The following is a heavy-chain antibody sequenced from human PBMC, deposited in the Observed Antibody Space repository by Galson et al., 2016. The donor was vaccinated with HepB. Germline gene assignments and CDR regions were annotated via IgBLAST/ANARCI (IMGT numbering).Heavy chain of an antibody. CDR3: ATPNCDGDCYPYRFES. CDR2: IYFSGST. J-gene: IGHJ4*02. Sequence: TLSLTCNVSGGSIRSSSYYWAWIRQPPGKGLEWIEIIYFSGSTFYNPSLESRVTISMDTSKNQFSLKVTSVTASDTAVYYCATPNCDGDCYPYRFESWGQGTLVTVSS. V-gene: IGHV4-39*01. CDR1: GGSIRSSSYY. D-gene: IGHD2-21*02.